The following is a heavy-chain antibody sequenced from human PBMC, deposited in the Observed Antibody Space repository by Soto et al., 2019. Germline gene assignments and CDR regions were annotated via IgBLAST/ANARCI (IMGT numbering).Heavy chain of an antibody. J-gene: IGHJ4*02. V-gene: IGHV3-33*01. D-gene: IGHD3-22*01. Sequence: GGSLRLSCAASGFTFSTYGMHWVRQAPGKGLEWVAVIWYDGSNKYYADSVKGRFTISRDNSKNTLYLQMNSLRAEETAVYYCARDLGYYDSSGHWGQGTLVTVSS. CDR2: IWYDGSNK. CDR3: ARDLGYYDSSGH. CDR1: GFTFSTYG.